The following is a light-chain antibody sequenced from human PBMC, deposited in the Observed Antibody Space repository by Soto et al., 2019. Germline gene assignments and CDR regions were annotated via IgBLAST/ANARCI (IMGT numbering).Light chain of an antibody. CDR2: DAS. CDR3: QQLNNYPST. V-gene: IGKV1-5*01. CDR1: QSISSR. J-gene: IGKJ4*01. Sequence: DIQMTQSPSTLSASVGDRVTITCRASQSISSRLAWYQKKPGKAPKLLIYDASSLESGVPSRFSGSGSGTDFTLTISSLQPEDFATYYCQQLNNYPSTFGGGTKVDI.